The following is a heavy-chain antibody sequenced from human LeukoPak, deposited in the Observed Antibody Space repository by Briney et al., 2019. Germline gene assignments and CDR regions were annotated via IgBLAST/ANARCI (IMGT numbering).Heavy chain of an antibody. V-gene: IGHV3-7*01. CDR2: IKQDGSEK. CDR1: GFTLSSYW. CDR3: TGINYFDY. Sequence: GGSLRLSCAASGFTLSSYWMSWVRQAPGKGLEWVANIKQDGSEKYYVDSVKGRFTISRDNAKNSLYLQMNSLRAEDTAVYYCTGINYFDYWGQGTLVTVSS. J-gene: IGHJ4*02. D-gene: IGHD1-14*01.